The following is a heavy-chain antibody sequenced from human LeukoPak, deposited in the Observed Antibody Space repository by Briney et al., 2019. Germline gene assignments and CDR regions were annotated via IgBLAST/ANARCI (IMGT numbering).Heavy chain of an antibody. Sequence: PGGSLRLSCAASGFTFDDYGMSWVRQAPGKGLEWVSGINWNGGSTGYADSVKGRFSISRDNAKNSLYLQMNSLRAEDTAVYYCAELGITMIGGVWGKGTTVTISS. CDR2: INWNGGST. CDR3: AELGITMIGGV. J-gene: IGHJ6*04. V-gene: IGHV3-20*04. D-gene: IGHD3-10*02. CDR1: GFTFDDYG.